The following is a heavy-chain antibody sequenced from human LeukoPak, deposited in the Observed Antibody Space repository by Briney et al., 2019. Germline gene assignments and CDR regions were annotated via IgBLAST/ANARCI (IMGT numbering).Heavy chain of an antibody. D-gene: IGHD2-2*02. CDR2: IKQDGSEK. CDR3: ARDRLEYCSSTSCYKIDY. J-gene: IGHJ4*02. Sequence: AGGSLRLSCAASGFTFSSYSMNWVRQAPGKGLEWVANIKQDGSEKYYVDSVKGRFTISRDNAKNSLYLQMNSLRAEDTAVYYCARDRLEYCSSTSCYKIDYWGQGTLVTVSS. CDR1: GFTFSSYS. V-gene: IGHV3-7*01.